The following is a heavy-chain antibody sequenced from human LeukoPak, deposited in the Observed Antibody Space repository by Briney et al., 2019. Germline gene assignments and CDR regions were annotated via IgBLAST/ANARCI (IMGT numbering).Heavy chain of an antibody. V-gene: IGHV3-21*01. CDR1: GFTFSFYM. D-gene: IGHD1-20*01. J-gene: IGHJ4*02. CDR2: ISTSSSHI. Sequence: KSGGSLRLSCTASGFTFSFYMMNWVRQAAGKGLEGVSSISTSSSHIYYEDSLKGRVTVLRDNAKSSLYLQMNNLTAEDTAVYYCARDDNWNDKPFDLWGQGTLVTVSS. CDR3: ARDDNWNDKPFDL.